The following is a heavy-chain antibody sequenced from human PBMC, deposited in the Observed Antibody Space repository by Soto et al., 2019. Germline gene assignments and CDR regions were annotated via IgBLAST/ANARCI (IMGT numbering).Heavy chain of an antibody. Sequence: QVQLQESGPGLMQPSQTLSLTCTVSGGSIGSGGYWWSWIRQHPGRGLEWIGFVSYTGNTQYNPSLKSRVNISVDTSTKQFSLKLSSVTAADTAVYYCARVTLVWGQGTLVTVSS. CDR2: VSYTGNT. CDR1: GGSIGSGGYW. V-gene: IGHV4-31*03. CDR3: ARVTLV. J-gene: IGHJ4*02.